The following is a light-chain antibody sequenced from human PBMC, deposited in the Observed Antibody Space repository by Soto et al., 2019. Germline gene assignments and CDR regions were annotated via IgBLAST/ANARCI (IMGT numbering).Light chain of an antibody. CDR2: AAS. V-gene: IGKV3-15*01. J-gene: IGKJ1*01. CDR3: QKYNNWPGT. CDR1: QSIDGN. Sequence: EIVLTQSPATLSVSPGEGATLSCRAGQSIDGNLAWYQQRPGQAPRLLINAASTRATGVPARFSGSGSGTDFTLTISSIQSEDFAVYYCQKYNNWPGTFGQGTKVDIK.